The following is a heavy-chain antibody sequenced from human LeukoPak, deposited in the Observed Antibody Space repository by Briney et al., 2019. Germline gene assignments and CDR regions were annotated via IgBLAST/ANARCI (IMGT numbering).Heavy chain of an antibody. Sequence: ASVKVSCKASGGTFSSYAISWVRQAAGQGLEWMGWISAYDGNTNYAQTVRDRVTMTTDTSTRTAYMELRSLRSDDTAVYYCARDDKSSAYEPDYWGQGTLVSVSS. CDR1: GGTFSSYA. D-gene: IGHD5-12*01. V-gene: IGHV1-18*01. J-gene: IGHJ4*02. CDR3: ARDDKSSAYEPDY. CDR2: ISAYDGNT.